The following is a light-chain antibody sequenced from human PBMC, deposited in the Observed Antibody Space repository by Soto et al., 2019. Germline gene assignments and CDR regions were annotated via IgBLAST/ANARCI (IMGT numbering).Light chain of an antibody. CDR1: QSVSTY. J-gene: IGKJ1*01. CDR3: HQRRDWPRT. Sequence: EIVLTQSPATLSLSPGERATLSCRASQSVSTYLVWYQQKPGQAPRLLIHDVFNRATGIPARFSGSGSGTDFTLTISSLEAEDFAVYYCHQRRDWPRTFGQGTKVEIK. V-gene: IGKV3-11*01. CDR2: DVF.